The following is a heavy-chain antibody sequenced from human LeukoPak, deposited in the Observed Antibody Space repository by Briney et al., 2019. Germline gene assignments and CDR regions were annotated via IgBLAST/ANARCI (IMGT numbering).Heavy chain of an antibody. CDR2: INPNGGST. Sequence: ASVKVSCKASGYTFINYYIHWVRQAPGQGLEWMGMINPNGGSTSYAQKFQGRVTITADESTSTAYMELSSLRSEDTAVYYCARGRHIVVVTAISYYYYGMDVWGQGTTVTVSS. CDR1: GYTFINYY. CDR3: ARGRHIVVVTAISYYYYGMDV. D-gene: IGHD2-21*02. V-gene: IGHV1-46*01. J-gene: IGHJ6*02.